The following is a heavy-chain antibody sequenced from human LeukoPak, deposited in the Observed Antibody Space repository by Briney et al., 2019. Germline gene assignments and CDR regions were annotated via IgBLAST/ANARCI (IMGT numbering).Heavy chain of an antibody. Sequence: SQTLSLTCAISGDSVSSNSAAWNWIRQSPSRGLEWLGRTYYRSKWYNDYAVSVKSRITINPDTSKNQFSLQLNSVTPEDTAVYYCARDTEYSSSSTPETAFDYWGQGTLVTVSS. V-gene: IGHV6-1*01. CDR2: TYYRSKWYN. D-gene: IGHD6-6*01. CDR1: GDSVSSNSAA. CDR3: ARDTEYSSSSTPETAFDY. J-gene: IGHJ4*02.